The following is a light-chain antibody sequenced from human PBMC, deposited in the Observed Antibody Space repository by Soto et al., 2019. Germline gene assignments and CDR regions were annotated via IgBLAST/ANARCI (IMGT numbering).Light chain of an antibody. J-gene: IGLJ1*01. CDR3: SAYTTSNTLI. Sequence: QSALTQPASVSGSPGQSVTISCTGTSSDVGGYDYVSWYQQHPGTAPKLILYEVNNRPSGVSNRFSGSKSGNTASLIISGLKTEDEANYYCSAYTTSNTLIFGTGTKVTAL. V-gene: IGLV2-14*01. CDR1: SSDVGGYDY. CDR2: EVN.